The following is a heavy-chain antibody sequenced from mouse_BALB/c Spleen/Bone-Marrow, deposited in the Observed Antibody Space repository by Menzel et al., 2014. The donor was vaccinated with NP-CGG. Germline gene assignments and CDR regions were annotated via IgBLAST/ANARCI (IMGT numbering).Heavy chain of an antibody. Sequence: EVKLVESGGGLVKPGGSLKLSCAASGFTFSSYAMSWVRQTPEKRLEWVATISSGGSYTHYPDSVKGRFTVSRDNAKNTLYLQMSSLRSEDTAMYYCARFITSLVYFDYWGQGTTLTVSS. D-gene: IGHD1-1*01. CDR3: ARFITSLVYFDY. V-gene: IGHV5-9-1*01. CDR1: GFTFSSYA. CDR2: ISSGGSYT. J-gene: IGHJ2*01.